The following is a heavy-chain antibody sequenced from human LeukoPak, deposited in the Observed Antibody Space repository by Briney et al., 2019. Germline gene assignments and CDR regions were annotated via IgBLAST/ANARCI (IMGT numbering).Heavy chain of an antibody. CDR1: GFTFSDYY. Sequence: GGSLRLSCAASGFTFSDYYMSWIRQAPGKGLEWFSYISSSGSTIYYADSVKGRFTISRDNAKNSLYLQMNSLRAEGTAVYYCARRINSPFVDYWGQGTLVTVSS. V-gene: IGHV3-11*01. CDR2: ISSSGSTI. D-gene: IGHD4-23*01. CDR3: ARRINSPFVDY. J-gene: IGHJ4*02.